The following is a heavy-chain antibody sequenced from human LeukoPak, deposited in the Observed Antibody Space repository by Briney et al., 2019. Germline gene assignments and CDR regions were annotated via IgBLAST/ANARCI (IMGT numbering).Heavy chain of an antibody. CDR2: IYYSGST. V-gene: IGHV4-59*01. CDR3: ARSSRNWFDP. D-gene: IGHD6-13*01. J-gene: IGHJ5*02. CDR1: GGSISSYY. Sequence: PSETLSLTCTVSGGSISSYYWRWIRQPPGKGLEWIGYIYYSGSTNYNPSLKSRVTISVDTSKNQFSLKLSSVTAADTAVYYCARSSRNWFDPWGQGTLVTVSS.